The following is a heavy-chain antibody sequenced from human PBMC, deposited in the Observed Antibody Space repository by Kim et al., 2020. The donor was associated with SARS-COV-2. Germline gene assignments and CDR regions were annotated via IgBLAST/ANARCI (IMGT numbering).Heavy chain of an antibody. CDR1: GFTFSSYW. Sequence: GGSLRLSCAASGFTFSSYWMPWVRQALGKGLEWVGNIKQAGSENYSMYSVKGRFTISRDNAKNSLYLQMNSLRAEDTAIYYCVGGPAGYYWGQGTRVNVS. J-gene: IGHJ4*02. V-gene: IGHV3-7*01. CDR3: VGGPAGYY. CDR2: IKQAGSEN.